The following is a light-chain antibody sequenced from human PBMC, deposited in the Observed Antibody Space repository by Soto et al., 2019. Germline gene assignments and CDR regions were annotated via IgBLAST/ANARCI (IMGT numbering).Light chain of an antibody. J-gene: IGLJ1*01. V-gene: IGLV2-14*01. CDR2: EVT. CDR1: SGDIGSYNR. CDR3: SSYTNINTRACV. Sequence: SALTQPASVSGSPGQSITISCTGTSGDIGSYNRVSWYKQHPGKAPKLIIYEVTDRPSGVSNRFSGSKSGNTASLTISGLQAEDEAEYYCSSYTNINTRACVFGTGTKVTVL.